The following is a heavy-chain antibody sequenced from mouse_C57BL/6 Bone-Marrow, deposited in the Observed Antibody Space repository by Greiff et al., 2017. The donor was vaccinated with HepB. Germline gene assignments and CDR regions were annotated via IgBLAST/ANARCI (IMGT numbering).Heavy chain of an antibody. CDR1: GYIFTSYG. J-gene: IGHJ1*03. D-gene: IGHD1-1*01. CDR3: AKLLYWYFDV. V-gene: IGHV1-81*01. CDR2: IYPRSGNT. Sequence: QVQLQQSGAELARPGASVKLSCKASGYIFTSYGISWVKQRTGQGLEWIGEIYPRSGNTYYNEKFKGKATLTADKSSSTAYMELRSLTSEDSAVYFCAKLLYWYFDVWGTGTTVTVSS.